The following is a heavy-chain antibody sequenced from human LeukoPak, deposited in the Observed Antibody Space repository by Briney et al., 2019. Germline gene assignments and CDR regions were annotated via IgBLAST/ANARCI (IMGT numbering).Heavy chain of an antibody. V-gene: IGHV3-9*01. J-gene: IGHJ2*01. CDR3: AKDIGTGGTGWYFDL. D-gene: IGHD6-13*01. CDR2: ISWNSVSI. CDR1: GFTLDDYV. Sequence: GGSLRLSCAASGFTLDDYVMHWVRPAPGRGLEGVSGISWNSVSIGYADSVKGRFTISRDNAKNSLYLQMNSLRAEDTALYYCAKDIGTGGTGWYFDLWGRGTLVTVSS.